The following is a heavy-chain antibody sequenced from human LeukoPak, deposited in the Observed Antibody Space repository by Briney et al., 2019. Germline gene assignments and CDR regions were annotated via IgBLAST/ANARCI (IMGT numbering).Heavy chain of an antibody. CDR3: AREMADSTGWNSFDI. D-gene: IGHD6-19*01. V-gene: IGHV1-18*04. CDR2: ISAYNGNT. J-gene: IGHJ3*02. CDR1: GYTFTSYG. Sequence: GASVKVSCKASGYTFTSYGISWVRQAPGQGLEWMGWISAYNGNTNYAQKLQGRVTMTTDTSTSTAYMELSSLRSEDTAVYYCAREMADSTGWNSFDIWGQGTMVTVSS.